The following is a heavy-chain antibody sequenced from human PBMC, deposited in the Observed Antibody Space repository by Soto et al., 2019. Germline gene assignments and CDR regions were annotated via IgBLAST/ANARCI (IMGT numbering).Heavy chain of an antibody. J-gene: IGHJ3*02. CDR2: ISAYNGNT. Sequence: ASVKVSCKASGYTFTRYGMSCVRQAPGQGLEWMGWISAYNGNTNYAQKLQGRVTMTTDTSTSTAYMELRSLRSDDTAVYYCARAQGCELLGGQGAFDIWGQGTMVTVSS. D-gene: IGHD1-26*01. CDR1: GYTFTRYG. CDR3: ARAQGCELLGGQGAFDI. V-gene: IGHV1-18*01.